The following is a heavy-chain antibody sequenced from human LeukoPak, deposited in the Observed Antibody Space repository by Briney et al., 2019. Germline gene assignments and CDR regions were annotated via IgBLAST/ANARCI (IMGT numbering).Heavy chain of an antibody. CDR1: GFTFSTCA. CDR3: AKDKSGGWELLRDHDAFDI. Sequence: PGGSLRLSCAASGFTFSTCAMNWVRQAPGKGLEWVSTISGSGGSTYYADSVKGRFTISRDNSQSTLYLQMNSLRAEDTALYYCAKDKSGGWELLRDHDAFDIWGQGTMVTVSS. J-gene: IGHJ3*02. V-gene: IGHV3-23*01. D-gene: IGHD1-26*01. CDR2: ISGSGGST.